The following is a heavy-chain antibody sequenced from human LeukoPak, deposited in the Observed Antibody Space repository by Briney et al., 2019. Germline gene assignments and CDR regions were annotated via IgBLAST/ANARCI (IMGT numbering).Heavy chain of an antibody. CDR1: GFTFSSYW. Sequence: GGSLRLSCEASGFTFSSYWMSWVRQAPGKGLEWVANIKTDGSEKYYVDSVKGRFTISGDNAKNSLYLQMNSLRAEDTAVYYCARGYTGYFPWGQGTLVIVSS. V-gene: IGHV3-7*03. CDR3: ARGYTGYFP. CDR2: IKTDGSEK. J-gene: IGHJ5*02. D-gene: IGHD3-9*01.